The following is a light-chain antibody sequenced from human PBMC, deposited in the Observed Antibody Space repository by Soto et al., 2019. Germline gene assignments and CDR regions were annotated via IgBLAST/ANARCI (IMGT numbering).Light chain of an antibody. V-gene: IGKV3-11*01. CDR1: ESVSRF. Sequence: EIVLTQSPATLSLSPGERATLSCRASESVSRFLAWYQQKPGQAPRLLIFDASDRATGISARFSGSGSGTDFTHTISSLEPVDFAVYYCQQRSDWPRTFGQGTKVESK. J-gene: IGKJ1*01. CDR2: DAS. CDR3: QQRSDWPRT.